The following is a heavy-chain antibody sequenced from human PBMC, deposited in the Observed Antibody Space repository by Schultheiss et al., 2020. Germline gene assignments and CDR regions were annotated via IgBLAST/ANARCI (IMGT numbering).Heavy chain of an antibody. CDR2: IYYSGST. V-gene: IGHV4-39*01. J-gene: IGHJ4*02. CDR3: ASVTAAAGIDY. Sequence: SETLSLTCTVSGGSISSSSHYWGWIRQPPGKGLEWIGNIYYSGSTYYNPSLKSRVTISVYTSKKQFSLKLNSVTAADTAVYYCASVTAAAGIDYWGQGTLVTVSS. CDR1: GGSISSSSHY. D-gene: IGHD6-13*01.